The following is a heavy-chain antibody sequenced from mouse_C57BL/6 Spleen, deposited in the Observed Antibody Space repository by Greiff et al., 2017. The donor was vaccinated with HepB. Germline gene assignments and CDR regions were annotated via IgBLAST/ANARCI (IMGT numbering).Heavy chain of an antibody. CDR1: GFTFTDYY. J-gene: IGHJ1*03. D-gene: IGHD1-1*01. V-gene: IGHV7-3*01. Sequence: EVQLVESGGGLVQPGGSLSLSCAASGFTFTDYYMSWVRQPPGKALEWLGFIRNKANGYTTEYSASVKGRFTISRDNSQSILYLQMNALRAEDSATYYCARPPSSYNWYFDVWGTGTTVTVSS. CDR3: ARPPSSYNWYFDV. CDR2: IRNKANGYTT.